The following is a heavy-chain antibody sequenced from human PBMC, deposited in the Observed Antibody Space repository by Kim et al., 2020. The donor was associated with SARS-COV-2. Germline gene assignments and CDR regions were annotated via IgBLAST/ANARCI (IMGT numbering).Heavy chain of an antibody. CDR2: IYYSGST. J-gene: IGHJ6*02. V-gene: IGHV4-59*13. CDR1: GGSISSYY. Sequence: SETLSLTCTVSGGSISSYYWSWIRQPPGKGLEWIGYIYYSGSTNYNPSLKSRVTISVDTSKNQFSLKLSSVTAADTAVYYCAGGVTIFGVVPYYYGIDVWGQGTTVTFSS. CDR3: AGGVTIFGVVPYYYGIDV. D-gene: IGHD3-3*01.